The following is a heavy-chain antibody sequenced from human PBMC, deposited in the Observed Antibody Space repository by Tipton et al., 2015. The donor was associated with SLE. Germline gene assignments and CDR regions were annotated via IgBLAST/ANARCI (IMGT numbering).Heavy chain of an antibody. D-gene: IGHD3-16*01. V-gene: IGHV3-23*01. CDR3: TKDSYPGPRIFHF. Sequence: GSLRLSCAASGFIFDNYAMSWVRQAPGKGLEWVSSISGSGSTTYYADSVKGRFTISRDYSNNTLFLQMNSLRSEDTAVYYCTKDSYPGPRIFHFWGQGALVTVSS. CDR1: GFIFDNYA. CDR2: ISGSGSTT. J-gene: IGHJ4*02.